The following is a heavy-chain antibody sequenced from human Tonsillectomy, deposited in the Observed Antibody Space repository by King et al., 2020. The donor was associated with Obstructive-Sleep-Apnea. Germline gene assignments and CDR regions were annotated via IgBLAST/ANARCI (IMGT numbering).Heavy chain of an antibody. Sequence: VQLQESGPGLVKPSQTLSLTCTVSGGSIRSGDYFWSWIRQPPGKGLEWIGYIHNSGSTYYNPSLKSRVTISVDTSKNQFSLNLSSVTAADTAVYYCVSDFPHDYGDYRGLFDPWGQGTLVTVSS. D-gene: IGHD4-17*01. CDR1: GGSIRSGDYF. CDR3: VSDFPHDYGDYRGLFDP. CDR2: IHNSGST. V-gene: IGHV4-30-4*01. J-gene: IGHJ5*02.